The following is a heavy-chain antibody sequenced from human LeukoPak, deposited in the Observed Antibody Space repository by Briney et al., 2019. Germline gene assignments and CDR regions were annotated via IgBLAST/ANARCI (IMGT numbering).Heavy chain of an antibody. Sequence: ASVKVSCKASGYTFTSYDINWVRQATGQGLEWMGWMSHNSNNTGYAQKFQGRVTMTRNTSISTAYMELSSLRSEDTAVYYCARGPGGDLWSGYYCYYQYYYMDVWGKGTTVTVSS. CDR3: ARGPGGDLWSGYYCYYQYYYMDV. V-gene: IGHV1-8*01. D-gene: IGHD3-3*01. CDR2: MSHNSNNT. CDR1: GYTFTSYD. J-gene: IGHJ6*03.